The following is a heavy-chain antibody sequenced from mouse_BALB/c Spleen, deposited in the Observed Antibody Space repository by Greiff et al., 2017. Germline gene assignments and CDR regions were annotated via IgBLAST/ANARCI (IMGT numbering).Heavy chain of an antibody. D-gene: IGHD2-3*01. CDR1: GYTFTDYN. CDR3: AREGLYDGYYFDY. V-gene: IGHV1S29*02. Sequence: EVQLVESGPELVKPGASVKISCKASGYTFTDYNMHWVKQSHGKSLEWIGYIYPYNGGTGYNQKFKSKATLTVDNSSSTAYMELRSLTSEDSAVYYCAREGLYDGYYFDYWGQGTTLTVSS. CDR2: IYPYNGGT. J-gene: IGHJ2*01.